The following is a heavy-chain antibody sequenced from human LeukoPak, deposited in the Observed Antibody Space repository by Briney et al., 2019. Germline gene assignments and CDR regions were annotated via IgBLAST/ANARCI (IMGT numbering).Heavy chain of an antibody. J-gene: IGHJ6*03. CDR2: INPNSGGT. CDR1: GYTFTGYY. D-gene: IGHD2-2*01. Sequence: ASVKVSCKASGYTFTGYYMHWVRQAPGQGLEWMGWINPNSGGTNYAQKFQGRVTMTRDTSVSTAYMELSRLRSDDTAVYYCARGIVIVPAALANYYYMDVWGKGTTVTVSS. V-gene: IGHV1-2*02. CDR3: ARGIVIVPAALANYYYMDV.